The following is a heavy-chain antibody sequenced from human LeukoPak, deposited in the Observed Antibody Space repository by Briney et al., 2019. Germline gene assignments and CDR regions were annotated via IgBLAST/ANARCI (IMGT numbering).Heavy chain of an antibody. D-gene: IGHD3-10*01. Sequence: SGGSLRLSCAVSGFTLSSFAMSWVRQAPGKGLKWVSVISDSGGTTFYADSVKGRFTISRDNSKNTLYLQMSSLRAEDTAVYYCAKEASGYGYYFDYWGQGTLVTVSS. V-gene: IGHV3-23*01. CDR3: AKEASGYGYYFDY. J-gene: IGHJ4*02. CDR2: ISDSGGTT. CDR1: GFTLSSFA.